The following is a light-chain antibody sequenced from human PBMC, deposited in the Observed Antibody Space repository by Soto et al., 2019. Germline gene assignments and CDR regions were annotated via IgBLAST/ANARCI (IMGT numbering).Light chain of an antibody. CDR1: QNINNY. CDR2: DVF. V-gene: IGKV1-39*01. J-gene: IGKJ4*01. Sequence: DIQMTQSRSSLSASVGDRVTITCRASQNINNYLNWYQHKPGQALKVLIYDVFTLQSGVPSRFSGSGSGTFFTLTISSLQPEDFATYYCQQSYTTPLTFGGGTKVEIK. CDR3: QQSYTTPLT.